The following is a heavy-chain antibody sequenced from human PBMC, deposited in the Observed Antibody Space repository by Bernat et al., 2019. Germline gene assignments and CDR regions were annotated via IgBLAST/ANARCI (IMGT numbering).Heavy chain of an antibody. CDR1: GFTFSSYA. CDR3: ARDFGGWYYHYDY. Sequence: QVQLVESGGGVVQPGRSLRLSCAASGFTFSSYAMHWVRQAPGKGLEWVAVISYDGSNKYYADSVKGRFTISRDNAKNSLYLQMNSLRDEDTAVYYCARDFGGWYYHYDYWGQGTLVTVSS. CDR2: ISYDGSNK. J-gene: IGHJ4*02. V-gene: IGHV3-30-3*01. D-gene: IGHD6-19*01.